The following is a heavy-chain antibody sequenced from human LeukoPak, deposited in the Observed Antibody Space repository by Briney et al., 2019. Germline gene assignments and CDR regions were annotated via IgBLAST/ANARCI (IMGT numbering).Heavy chain of an antibody. J-gene: IGHJ4*02. CDR3: TTDPGNYEIF. CDR2: IKSKTDGGTV. Sequence: GGSLRLSCAASGLTFTNAWMSWVRQAPGKGLEWVGRIKSKTDGGTVDYAPPVKGRFTISRDDSRNTLSLKMNFLKTEDAAVYYCTTDPGNYEIFWGQGTLVSVSS. CDR1: GLTFTNAW. D-gene: IGHD4-11*01. V-gene: IGHV3-15*01.